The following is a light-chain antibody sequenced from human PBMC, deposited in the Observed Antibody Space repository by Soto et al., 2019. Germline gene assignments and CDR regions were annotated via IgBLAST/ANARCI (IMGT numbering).Light chain of an antibody. V-gene: IGKV1-33*01. CDR3: HQYDNLVHT. CDR2: DAS. CDR1: HDISDY. Sequence: QITQSPSSLSASVGDRVTLTCQASHDISDYLNWYQQKPGKPPKLLIYDASNLQTGVPSRFSGSGSGTDFTFTISTRQPEDIETYFCHQYDNLVHTFGPGNKVDIK. J-gene: IGKJ3*01.